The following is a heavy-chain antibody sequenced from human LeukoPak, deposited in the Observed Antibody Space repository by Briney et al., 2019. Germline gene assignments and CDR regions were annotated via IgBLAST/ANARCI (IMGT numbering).Heavy chain of an antibody. CDR2: IRYDGNNK. D-gene: IGHD3-10*01. Sequence: GGSLRLSCAASGFTFSSYGIHWVRQAPGKGLEWVAFIRYDGNNKYYADSVKGRFTISRDNSKNTLYLQMNSLRAEDTAVYYCARERQWFGEEEFDYWGQGTLVTVSS. CDR3: ARERQWFGEEEFDY. J-gene: IGHJ4*02. CDR1: GFTFSSYG. V-gene: IGHV3-30*02.